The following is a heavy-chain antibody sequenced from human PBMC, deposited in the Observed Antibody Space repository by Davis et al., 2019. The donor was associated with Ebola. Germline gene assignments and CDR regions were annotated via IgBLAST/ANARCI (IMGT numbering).Heavy chain of an antibody. CDR2: IYPGDSDT. CDR1: GYSFTSYW. V-gene: IGHV5-51*01. D-gene: IGHD3-16*02. Sequence: PGGSLRLSCKGSGYSFTSYWIGWVRQLPGKGLEWMGIIYPGDSDTRYSPSFQGQVTISADKSISTAYLQWSSLKASDTAMYYCARGTDYIWGSYRYYYYYGMDVWGQGTTVTVSS. J-gene: IGHJ6*02. CDR3: ARGTDYIWGSYRYYYYYGMDV.